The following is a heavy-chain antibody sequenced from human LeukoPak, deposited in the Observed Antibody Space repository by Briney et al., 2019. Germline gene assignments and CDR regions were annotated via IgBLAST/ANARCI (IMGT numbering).Heavy chain of an antibody. V-gene: IGHV4-59*01. J-gene: IGHJ5*02. CDR3: AGFPSNWFDP. Sequence: SETLSLTCTVSGGSISSYYWGWIRQPPGKGLEWIGYIYYSGSTNYNPSLKSRVTISVDTSKNQFSLNLYSVTAADTAVYYCAGFPSNWFDPWGQGTLVTVSS. CDR2: IYYSGST. CDR1: GGSISSYY. D-gene: IGHD3-10*01.